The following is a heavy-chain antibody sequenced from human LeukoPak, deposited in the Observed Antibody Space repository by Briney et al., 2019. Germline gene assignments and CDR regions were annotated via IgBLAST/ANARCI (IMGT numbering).Heavy chain of an antibody. V-gene: IGHV3-30*02. CDR1: GFTFSSYG. D-gene: IGHD6-19*01. CDR2: IRYDGSNE. J-gene: IGHJ4*02. CDR3: AKDLGQYYFDY. Sequence: AGGSLRLSCAASGFTFSSYGMHWVRQAPGKGLEWVAFIRYDGSNEYYADSVKGRFTISRDNSKNTLYLQINSLRAEDTAVYYCAKDLGQYYFDYWGQGTLVTVSS.